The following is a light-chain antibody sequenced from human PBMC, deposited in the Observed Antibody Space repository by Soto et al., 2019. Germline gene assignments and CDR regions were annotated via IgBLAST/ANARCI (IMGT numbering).Light chain of an antibody. CDR1: QTVGRDY. V-gene: IGKV3D-15*01. CDR2: GIS. Sequence: EMVMTQYPGTLSVSPGERATLSCRASQTVGRDYLAWYQHKPGQAPRLLIYGISNRATGIPDRFSGSGSGTEFTLTISSVQPEDVAIYYCQQYTNWPITFGQGTRLEI. J-gene: IGKJ5*01. CDR3: QQYTNWPIT.